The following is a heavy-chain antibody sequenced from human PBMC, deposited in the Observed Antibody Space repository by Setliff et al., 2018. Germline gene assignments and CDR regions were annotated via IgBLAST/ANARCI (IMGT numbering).Heavy chain of an antibody. CDR1: GYTFTGYF. CDR2: INPKSDVT. J-gene: IGHJ6*03. V-gene: IGHV1-2*02. Sequence: ASVKVSCKTSGYTFTGYFIHWVRQAPRQGLEWLGWINPKSDVTSYAQSFQGRIAMTRDTSINTVYMELNSLTSDDAAVYFCAREGGLQGATSYYYFYNYINVWGKGTKVTV. CDR3: AREGGLQGATSYYYFYNYINV. D-gene: IGHD1-26*01.